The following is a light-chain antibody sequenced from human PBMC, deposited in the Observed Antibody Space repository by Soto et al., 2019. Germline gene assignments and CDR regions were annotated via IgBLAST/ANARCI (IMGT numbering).Light chain of an antibody. V-gene: IGLV1-40*01. Sequence: QSVLTQPPSVSGAPGQRVTISCTGSSSNIGAGYDIHWYQQLPETAPKLLIYGNNNRPSGVPDRFSGSKSGTSASLAITGLQAEDEADYYCQSSDSSLSSVVFGGGTKLTVL. CDR3: QSSDSSLSSVV. CDR1: SSNIGAGYD. CDR2: GNN. J-gene: IGLJ2*01.